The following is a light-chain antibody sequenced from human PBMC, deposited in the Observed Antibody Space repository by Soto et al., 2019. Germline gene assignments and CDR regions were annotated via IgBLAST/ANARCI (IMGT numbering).Light chain of an antibody. V-gene: IGLV2-14*01. CDR1: ASNIGAYNY. J-gene: IGLJ1*01. Sequence: QSALTQPASVSGSPGQSITISGLETASNIGAYNYVSWYQQHPGKAPKLIIHGVTHRPSGVSTRFSASKSAYTASLTISGLQAEDEADYYCSSFTTNYFYVFGPGTKLTVL. CDR2: GVT. CDR3: SSFTTNYFYV.